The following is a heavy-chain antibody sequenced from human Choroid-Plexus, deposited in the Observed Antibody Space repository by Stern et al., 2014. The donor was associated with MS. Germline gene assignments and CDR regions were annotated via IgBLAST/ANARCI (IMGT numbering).Heavy chain of an antibody. V-gene: IGHV3-30*18. Sequence: MQLVESGGGVVQPGRPLRLSCVASGFTLGSCALHWVRQAPGKGLEWGAGVSYDGSNKYYAASVKGRFTISRDNSQNTLYMQMSSLRPEDTAVYYCAKDRQYLTYFFDHWGQGSLVTVSS. J-gene: IGHJ5*02. CDR3: AKDRQYLTYFFDH. CDR2: VSYDGSNK. CDR1: GFTLGSCA. D-gene: IGHD2/OR15-2a*01.